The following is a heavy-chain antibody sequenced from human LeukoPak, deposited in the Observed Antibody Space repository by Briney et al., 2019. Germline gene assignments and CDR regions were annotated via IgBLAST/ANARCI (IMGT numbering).Heavy chain of an antibody. CDR1: GYTFTSYG. CDR2: ISAYNGNT. CDR3: ATTRGYDLDY. J-gene: IGHJ4*02. Sequence: ASVKVSCKASGYTFTSYGISWVRQAPGQGVEWMGWISAYNGNTNYAQKLQGTVTITTDTYTRTAYMELRSLRSDDTAGYYCATTRGYDLDYWGQGTLVTVSS. D-gene: IGHD5-12*01. V-gene: IGHV1-18*01.